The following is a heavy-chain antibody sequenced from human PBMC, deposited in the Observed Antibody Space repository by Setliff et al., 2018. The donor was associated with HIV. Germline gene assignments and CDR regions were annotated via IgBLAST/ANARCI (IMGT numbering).Heavy chain of an antibody. CDR2: INPTGGGT. Sequence: ASVKVSCKASGYTFSDYYIHWVRQAPGQGLEWMGWINPTGGGTNYAQKFQGSVTMTRDTSINTAYMELSRLRSDDTAVYYCATLPSGYGSPAYYPFFFNLWGQGTLVTVSS. CDR1: GYTFSDYY. D-gene: IGHD3-22*01. J-gene: IGHJ5*02. CDR3: ATLPSGYGSPAYYPFFFNL. V-gene: IGHV1-2*02.